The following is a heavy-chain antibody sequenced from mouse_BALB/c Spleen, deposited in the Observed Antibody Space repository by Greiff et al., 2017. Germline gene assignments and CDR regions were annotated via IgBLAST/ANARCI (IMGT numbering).Heavy chain of an antibody. J-gene: IGHJ4*01. CDR3: ARTMITTGYAMDY. CDR1: GFTFSSYT. Sequence: EVKLVESGGGLVQPGGSLKLSCAASGFTFSSYTMSWVRQTPEKRLEWVAYISNGGGSTYYPDTVKGRFTISRDNAKNTLYLQMSSLKSEDTAMYYCARTMITTGYAMDYWGQGTSVTVSS. V-gene: IGHV5-12-2*01. CDR2: ISNGGGST. D-gene: IGHD2-4*01.